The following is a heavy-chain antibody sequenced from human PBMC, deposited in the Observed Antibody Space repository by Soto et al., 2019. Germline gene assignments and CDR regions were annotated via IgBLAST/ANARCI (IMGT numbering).Heavy chain of an antibody. D-gene: IGHD4-17*01. CDR1: GFTVSSNY. CDR2: IYSGGST. J-gene: IGHJ4*02. Sequence: GGSLRLSCAASGFTVSSNYMSWVRQAPGKGLEWVSVIYSGGSTYYADSVKGRFTISRDNSKNTLYLQMNSLRAEDTAVYYCARVDYGDPPFDYWGQGTLVTVSS. CDR3: ARVDYGDPPFDY. V-gene: IGHV3-53*01.